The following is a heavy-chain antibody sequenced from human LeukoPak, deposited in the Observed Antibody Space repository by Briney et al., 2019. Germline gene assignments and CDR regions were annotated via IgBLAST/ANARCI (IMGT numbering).Heavy chain of an antibody. J-gene: IGHJ3*02. D-gene: IGHD3-22*01. Sequence: PSETLSLTCNVSGGSISSDYWTWIRQPPGKGREWIGNIYYSGSTNYNPSLNSRVTISVDTSKNQFSLKLNSVTAADTAVYYCARRRDYYDSRGYYAFDIWGHGTMVTVSS. CDR3: ARRRDYYDSRGYYAFDI. V-gene: IGHV4-59*01. CDR1: GGSISSDY. CDR2: IYYSGST.